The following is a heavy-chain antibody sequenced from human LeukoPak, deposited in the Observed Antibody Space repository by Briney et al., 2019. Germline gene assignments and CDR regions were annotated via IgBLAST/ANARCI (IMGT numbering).Heavy chain of an antibody. CDR2: IYHSGST. CDR3: ARDRGVGATRHDAFDI. V-gene: IGHV4-4*02. CDR1: GGSISSSNW. J-gene: IGHJ3*02. Sequence: PSETLSLTCAVSGGSISSSNWWSWVRQPPGKGLEWIGEIYHSGSTNYIPSLKSRVTISVDKSKNQFSLKLSSVTAADTAVYYCARDRGVGATRHDAFDIWGQGTMVTVSS. D-gene: IGHD1-26*01.